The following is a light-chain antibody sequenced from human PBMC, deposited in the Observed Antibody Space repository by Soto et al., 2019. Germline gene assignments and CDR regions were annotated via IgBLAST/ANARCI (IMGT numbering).Light chain of an antibody. J-gene: IGLJ3*02. CDR2: GGS. V-gene: IGLV2-23*01. Sequence: QSALTQPPSVSGSPGQSITISCTITSSDPGTYNLVSWYQQHPGKAPKFIIYGGSKRPSGVSDRFSGSKSGNTASLTISGLQAEDEADYYCCSYAGSSTVVFGGGTKLTVL. CDR1: SSDPGTYNL. CDR3: CSYAGSSTVV.